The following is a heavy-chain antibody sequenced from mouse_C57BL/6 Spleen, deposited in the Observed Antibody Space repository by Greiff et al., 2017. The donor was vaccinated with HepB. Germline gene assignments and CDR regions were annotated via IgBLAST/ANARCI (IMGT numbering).Heavy chain of an antibody. V-gene: IGHV1-72*01. CDR2: IDPNSGGT. CDR3: ARLAIYYDYDGRHYYAMDY. D-gene: IGHD2-4*01. Sequence: QVQLQQPGAELVKPGASVKLSCKASGYTFTSYWMHWVKQRPGRGLEWIGRIDPNSGGTKYNEKFKSKATLTVDKPSSTAYMQLSSLTSEDSAVYYCARLAIYYDYDGRHYYAMDYWGQGTSVTVSS. CDR1: GYTFTSYW. J-gene: IGHJ4*01.